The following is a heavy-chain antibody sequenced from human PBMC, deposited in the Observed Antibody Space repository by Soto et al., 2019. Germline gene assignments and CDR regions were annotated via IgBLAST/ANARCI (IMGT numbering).Heavy chain of an antibody. D-gene: IGHD5-12*01. CDR2: IKSKTDGGTT. V-gene: IGHV3-15*01. Sequence: GGSLRLSCAASGFTFSNAWMSWVRQAPGKGLEWVGRIKSKTDGGTTDYAATVKGRFTISSDDSNNTLYLQMNSRTTEDTAVYSCTTRLEYSGYVPFDYWGQGTLVTVSS. CDR1: GFTFSNAW. J-gene: IGHJ4*02. CDR3: TTRLEYSGYVPFDY.